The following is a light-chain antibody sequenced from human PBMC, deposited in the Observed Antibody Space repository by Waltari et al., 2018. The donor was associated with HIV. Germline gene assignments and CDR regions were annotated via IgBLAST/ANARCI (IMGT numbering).Light chain of an antibody. CDR3: QQYDLYPLT. J-gene: IGKJ4*01. Sequence: DIQMTQSPSSLSASVGDRITITCRASQDIKNYLVWFQQKPGKAPKSLIYAASNLRSGVPSRFSGSGSGTDFTLTISSLQPEDFATYYCQQYDLYPLTFGGGTVVEV. CDR2: AAS. CDR1: QDIKNY. V-gene: IGKV1-16*01.